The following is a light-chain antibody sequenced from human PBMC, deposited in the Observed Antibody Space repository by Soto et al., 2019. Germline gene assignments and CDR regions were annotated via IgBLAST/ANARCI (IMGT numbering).Light chain of an antibody. CDR1: SRDVGGYDY. CDR2: DVS. V-gene: IGLV2-14*01. J-gene: IGLJ1*01. CDR3: TSYTSSRTLV. Sequence: QSALTQPASVSGSPGQSITISCTGTSRDVGGYDYASWYQQHPGKAPKLMIYDVSNRPSGVSDHFSGSKSGNTASLTISGLQAEDEADYYCTSYTSSRTLVFGTGTKVTVL.